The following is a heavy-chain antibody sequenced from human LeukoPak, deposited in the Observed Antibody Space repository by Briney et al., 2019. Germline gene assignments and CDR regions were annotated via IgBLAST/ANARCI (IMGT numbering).Heavy chain of an antibody. D-gene: IGHD3-16*01. V-gene: IGHV4-59*01. CDR1: SGSITNY. J-gene: IGHJ4*02. CDR2: IYYTGTT. CDR3: EGAPNPHYFDY. Sequence: SETLSLTCTVSSGSITNYWSWIRQPPGKGLEDIGHIYYTGTTDYNPPLKSRVTMSVHTSKSQFSLRLISVTASATAVYFCEGAPNPHYFDYWGQGTLVAVSS.